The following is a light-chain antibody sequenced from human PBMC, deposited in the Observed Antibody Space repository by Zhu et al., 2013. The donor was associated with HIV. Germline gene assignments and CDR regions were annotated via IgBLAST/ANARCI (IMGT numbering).Light chain of an antibody. CDR3: SSYTSSSTLV. CDR2: EVA. V-gene: IGLV2-14*01. J-gene: IGLJ2*01. Sequence: QSALTQPASVSGSPGQSITISCTGSSSDVGDYSYVSWYQQQPGKAPKLVLYEVAKRPSGVSHRFSGSRSGNTASLTISGLQAEDEADYYCSSYTSSSTLVFGGGTKLTVL. CDR1: SSDVGDYSY.